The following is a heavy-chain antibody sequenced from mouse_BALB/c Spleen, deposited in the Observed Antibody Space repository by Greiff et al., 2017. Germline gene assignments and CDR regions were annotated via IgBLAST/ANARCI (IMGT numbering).Heavy chain of an antibody. J-gene: IGHJ2*01. CDR1: GFTFSDYY. CDR2: ISDGGSYT. CDR3: ARDDLLDY. V-gene: IGHV5-4*02. Sequence: EVQGVESGGGLVKPGGSLKLSCAASGFTFSDYYMYWVRQTPEKRLEWVATISDGGSYTYYPDSVKGRFTISRDNAKNNLYLQMSSLKSEDTAMYYCARDDLLDYWGQGTTLTVSS.